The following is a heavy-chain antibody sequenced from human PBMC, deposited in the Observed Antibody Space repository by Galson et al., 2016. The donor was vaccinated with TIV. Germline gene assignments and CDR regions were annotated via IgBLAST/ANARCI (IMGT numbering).Heavy chain of an antibody. J-gene: IGHJ6*02. D-gene: IGHD3-3*01. CDR2: ISATGGST. CDR3: AKTIVVSGVLINYFYYGMDV. CDR1: GFTLRDYA. V-gene: IGHV3-23*01. Sequence: SLRLSCAASGFTLRDYAMHWVRQAPGKGLEWVASISATGGSTFYTGSVKGRFTVSRDNSNDHLSLQMSRLRAEDTAVYYCAKTIVVSGVLINYFYYGMDVWGHGTTVTVSS.